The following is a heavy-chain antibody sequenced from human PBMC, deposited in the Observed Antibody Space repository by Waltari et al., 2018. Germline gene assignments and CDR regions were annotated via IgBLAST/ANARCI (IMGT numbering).Heavy chain of an antibody. J-gene: IGHJ6*02. CDR2: MNPNSGNT. CDR1: GSTFHSYD. Sequence: QVQLVQSGAEVKKPGASVQVSCKASGSTFHSYDLNRVRQAPGQGLGWMGWMNPNSGNTGYAQKFQGRVTMTRNTAISTAYMELSSLRSEDTAVYYCARVRGDITIFGVVINYGMDVWGQGTTVTVSS. V-gene: IGHV1-8*01. D-gene: IGHD3-3*01. CDR3: ARVRGDITIFGVVINYGMDV.